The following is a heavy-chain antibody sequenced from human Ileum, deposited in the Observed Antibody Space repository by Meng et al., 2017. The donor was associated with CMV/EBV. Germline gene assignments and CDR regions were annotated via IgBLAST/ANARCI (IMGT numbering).Heavy chain of an antibody. V-gene: IGHV1-2*02. Sequence: ASVKVSCKASGDTFTAYFMLWIRQAPGQGLECMGWINPNPGYTNYAQNFKGRVTMTRDTSTGTVYMELSRLTSDDTAVYYCVRDLKATSVTTKGLYGFDIWGQGTTVTVSS. J-gene: IGHJ6*02. D-gene: IGHD4-11*01. CDR2: INPNPGYT. CDR3: VRDLKATSVTTKGLYGFDI. CDR1: GDTFTAYF.